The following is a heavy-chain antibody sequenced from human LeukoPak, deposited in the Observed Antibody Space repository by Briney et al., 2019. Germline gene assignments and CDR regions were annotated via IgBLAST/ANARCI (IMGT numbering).Heavy chain of an antibody. V-gene: IGHV4-39*02. CDR2: IYYSGST. D-gene: IGHD3-3*01. Sequence: PPETLSLTCTVSVGSISSSSYYWGWIRQPPGRGREWLGCIYYSGSTYYNPSFKSRVPISEETSKNHFSLNLRSLTAADTAVYYCARGSTYYDFWRGTTNNWFDPWGQGTLVTVSS. CDR1: VGSISSSSYY. J-gene: IGHJ5*02. CDR3: ARGSTYYDFWRGTTNNWFDP.